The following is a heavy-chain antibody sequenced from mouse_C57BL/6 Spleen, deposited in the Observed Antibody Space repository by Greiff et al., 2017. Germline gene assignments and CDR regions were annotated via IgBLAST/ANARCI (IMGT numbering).Heavy chain of an antibody. V-gene: IGHV1-80*01. Sequence: QVQLKESGAELVKPGASVKISCKASGYAFSSYWMNWVKQRPGKGLEWIGQIYPGDGDTNYNGKFKGKATLTADKSSSTAYMQLSSLTSEDSAVYCCARDYSSSVFAYWGQGTLVTVSA. CDR3: ARDYSSSVFAY. CDR1: GYAFSSYW. D-gene: IGHD1-1*01. J-gene: IGHJ3*01. CDR2: IYPGDGDT.